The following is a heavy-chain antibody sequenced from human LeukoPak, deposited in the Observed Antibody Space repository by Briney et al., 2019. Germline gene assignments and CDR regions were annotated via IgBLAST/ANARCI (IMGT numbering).Heavy chain of an antibody. CDR1: GGSITSTLYY. D-gene: IGHD2-2*01. CDR2: IYYSGST. CDR3: AGQPENTRGFY. Sequence: PSETLSLTCTVSGGSITSTLYYWGWFRQSSGKGLEWFGSIYYSGSTYYNPSLKSRVTISVDTSKNQFSLRLTSVTAADTAVYFCAGQPENTRGFYWGQGTLVTVSS. V-gene: IGHV4-39*01. J-gene: IGHJ1*01.